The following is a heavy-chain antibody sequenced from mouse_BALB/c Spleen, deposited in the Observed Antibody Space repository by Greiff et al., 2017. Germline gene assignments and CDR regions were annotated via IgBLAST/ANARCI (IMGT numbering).Heavy chain of an antibody. J-gene: IGHJ1*01. CDR1: GFNIKDTY. Sequence: VQLQQSGAELVKPGASVKLSCTASGFNIKDTYMHWVKQRPEQGLEWIGRIDPANGNTKYDPKFQGKATITADTSSNTAYLQLSSLTSEDTAVYYCARGRYGSEDWYFDVWGAGTTVTVSS. V-gene: IGHV14-3*02. CDR2: IDPANGNT. D-gene: IGHD1-1*01. CDR3: ARGRYGSEDWYFDV.